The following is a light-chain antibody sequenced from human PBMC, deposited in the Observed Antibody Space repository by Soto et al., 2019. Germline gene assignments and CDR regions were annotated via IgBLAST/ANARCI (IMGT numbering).Light chain of an antibody. CDR2: LNSDGSH. CDR1: SGHSSYA. Sequence: QPVLTQSPSASASLGASVKLTCTLSSGHSSYAIAWHQQQPEKGPRYLMKLNSDGSHSKGDGIPDRFSGSSSGAERYLTISSLQSEDEADYYCPTWGTGMEVFGGGTKVTVL. J-gene: IGLJ2*01. V-gene: IGLV4-69*01. CDR3: PTWGTGMEV.